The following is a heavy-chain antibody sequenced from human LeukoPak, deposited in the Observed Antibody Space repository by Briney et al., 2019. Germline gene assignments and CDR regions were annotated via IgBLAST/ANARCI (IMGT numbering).Heavy chain of an antibody. V-gene: IGHV5-51*01. CDR3: ARQIGHTVVGDY. CDR2: IYPGDSDT. D-gene: IGHD4-23*01. CDR1: GCNFTKYW. Sequence: GESLKISCKTSGCNFTKYWIGWVRQMPGKGLEWMGVIYPGDSDTRYSPSFQGHVSISADKSISTAYLQWSGLKASDTAMYYCARQIGHTVVGDYWGQGTLVTVSA. J-gene: IGHJ4*02.